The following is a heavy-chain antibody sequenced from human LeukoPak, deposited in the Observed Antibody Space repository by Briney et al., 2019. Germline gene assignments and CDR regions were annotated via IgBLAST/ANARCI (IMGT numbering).Heavy chain of an antibody. J-gene: IGHJ4*02. D-gene: IGHD3-22*01. CDR2: IIPIFGTA. V-gene: IGHV1-69*13. CDR1: GGTFSSYA. CDR3: ARDRQDYYDSSGYYYPEVFDY. Sequence: SVKVSCKASGGTFSSYAISWVRQAPGQGLEWMGGIIPIFGTANYAQKFQGRVTITADESTSTAYMELSSLRSEDTAVYYCARDRQDYYDSSGYYYPEVFDYWGQGTLVTVSS.